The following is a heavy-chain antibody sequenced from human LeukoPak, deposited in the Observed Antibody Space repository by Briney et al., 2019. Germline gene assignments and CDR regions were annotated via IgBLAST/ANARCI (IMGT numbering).Heavy chain of an antibody. CDR2: INPNSGAT. V-gene: IGHV1-2*02. J-gene: IGHJ4*02. D-gene: IGHD1-26*01. CDR3: AKEGLERWELSGYY. CDR1: GYIFTGYY. Sequence: ASVKVSCKASGYIFTGYYMHWVRQAPGQGLEWMGWINPNSGATNYAQKFQGRVTMTRDTSISTVYMEVSSLRSDDTAVYYCAKEGLERWELSGYYWGQGTLVTVSS.